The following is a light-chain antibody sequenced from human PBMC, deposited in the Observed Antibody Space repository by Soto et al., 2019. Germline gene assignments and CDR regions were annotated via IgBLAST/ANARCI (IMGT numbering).Light chain of an antibody. CDR3: QQCYSTPYT. CDR2: WAS. V-gene: IGKV4-1*01. Sequence: DIVMTQSPDSLAVSLGERATINCKSSQSVLYSSNNKNYLAWYQQKPGQPPKLLIYWASTRESGVPARFSGSGSGTDFTLTISSVQAEDVAVYYCQQCYSTPYTFGQGTKVDIK. CDR1: QSVLYSSNNKNY. J-gene: IGKJ2*01.